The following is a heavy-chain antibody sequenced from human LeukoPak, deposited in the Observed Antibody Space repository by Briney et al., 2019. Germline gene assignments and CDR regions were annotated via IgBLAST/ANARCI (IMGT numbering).Heavy chain of an antibody. J-gene: IGHJ4*02. V-gene: IGHV4-30-4*08. CDR1: GGSISSGDYY. CDR3: ARVGSSGYWHYFDN. Sequence: SQTLSLTCTVSGGSISSGDYYWSWIRQPPGKGLEWIGYIYYSGSTSYNPSLKSRVTILVDTSKNQFSLKLSSMTAADTARYYCARVGSSGYWHYFDNWGQGALVTVSS. D-gene: IGHD3-22*01. CDR2: IYYSGST.